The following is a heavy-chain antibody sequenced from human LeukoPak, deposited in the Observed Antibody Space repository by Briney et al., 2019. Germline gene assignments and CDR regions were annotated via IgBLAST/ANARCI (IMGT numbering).Heavy chain of an antibody. CDR2: IRYDGSNK. V-gene: IGHV3-30*02. CDR3: AKEGRYDSSGYYHLDY. D-gene: IGHD3-22*01. CDR1: GFTFSSYG. J-gene: IGHJ4*02. Sequence: QAGGSLRLSRAASGFTFSSYGMHWVRQAPGKGLEWVAFIRYDGSNKYYADSVKGRFTISRDNSKNSLYLQMNSLRAEDTAVYYCAKEGRYDSSGYYHLDYWGQGTLVTVSS.